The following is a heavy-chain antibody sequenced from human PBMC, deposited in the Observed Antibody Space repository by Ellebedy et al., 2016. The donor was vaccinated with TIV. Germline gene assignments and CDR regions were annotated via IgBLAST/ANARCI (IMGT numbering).Heavy chain of an antibody. Sequence: GESLKISCAASGFTFSNSVMSWVRQAPGKGLEWVSTISTRADTTHYADSVKGRFTISRDNSKKTLYLQMNSLRAEDTAVYYCAKGRGGGSDSSAPRYYFDYWGLGTLVTVSS. CDR1: GFTFSNSV. V-gene: IGHV3-23*01. D-gene: IGHD3-22*01. CDR3: AKGRGGGSDSSAPRYYFDY. CDR2: ISTRADTT. J-gene: IGHJ4*02.